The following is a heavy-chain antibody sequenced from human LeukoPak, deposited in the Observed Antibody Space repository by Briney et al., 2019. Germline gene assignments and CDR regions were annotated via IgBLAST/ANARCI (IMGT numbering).Heavy chain of an antibody. CDR2: VFHSGST. CDR1: GDSINSYY. D-gene: IGHD6-13*01. J-gene: IGHJ5*02. Sequence: PSETLSLTCAVSGDSINSYYWSWIRQAPGKGLEWIGYVFHSGSTNYKPSLKRRVAISIDSSRNQFSLKLSSVTAADTAVYFCARGYASSWYWNWFDPWGQGTLVSVSS. V-gene: IGHV4-59*08. CDR3: ARGYASSWYWNWFDP.